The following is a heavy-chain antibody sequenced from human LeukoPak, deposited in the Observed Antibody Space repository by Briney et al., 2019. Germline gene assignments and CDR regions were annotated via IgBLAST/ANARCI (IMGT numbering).Heavy chain of an antibody. Sequence: GGSLRLSCAASGFTLSSYWMSWVRQAPGKGLEWVANIKQDGSEKYYVDSVKGRFTISRDNAKNSLYLQMNSLRAEDTAVYYCARDFPLYYYYYGMDVWGQGTTVTVSS. CDR1: GFTLSSYW. CDR3: ARDFPLYYYYYGMDV. V-gene: IGHV3-7*01. CDR2: IKQDGSEK. J-gene: IGHJ6*02.